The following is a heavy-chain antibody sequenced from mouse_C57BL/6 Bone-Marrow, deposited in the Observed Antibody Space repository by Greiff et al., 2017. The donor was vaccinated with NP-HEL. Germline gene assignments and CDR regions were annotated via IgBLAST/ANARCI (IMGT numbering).Heavy chain of an antibody. D-gene: IGHD1-1*01. CDR3: ARWGLYYYGSSWYFDV. V-gene: IGHV1-54*01. J-gene: IGHJ1*03. CDR1: GYAFTNYL. CDR2: INPGSGGT. Sequence: QVQLQQSGAELVRPGTSVKVSCKASGYAFTNYLIEWVKQRPGQGLEWIGVINPGSGGTNYNEKFKGKATLTADKSSSTAYMQLSSLTSEDSAVYFCARWGLYYYGSSWYFDVWGTGTTVTVSS.